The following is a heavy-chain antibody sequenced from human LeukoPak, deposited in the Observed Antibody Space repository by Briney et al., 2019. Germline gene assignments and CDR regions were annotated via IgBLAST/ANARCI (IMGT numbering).Heavy chain of an antibody. Sequence: GGSLRLSCAASGFTFTSYWMHWVRQAPGKGLVWVSRINSDGSSTSYADSVKGRFTISRDNAKNTLYLQMNSLRAEDTAVYYCARVNRVGANSDYWGQGTLVTVSS. V-gene: IGHV3-74*01. CDR3: ARVNRVGANSDY. CDR1: GFTFTSYW. J-gene: IGHJ4*02. CDR2: INSDGSST. D-gene: IGHD1-26*01.